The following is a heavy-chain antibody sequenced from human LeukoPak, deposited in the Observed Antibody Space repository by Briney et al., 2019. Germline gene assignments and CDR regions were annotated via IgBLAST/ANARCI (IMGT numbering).Heavy chain of an antibody. J-gene: IGHJ4*02. V-gene: IGHV4-34*01. CDR3: ARDTYYYDSSGYSLFDY. D-gene: IGHD3-22*01. CDR1: GGSFSGYY. Sequence: KPTETLSLTCAVYGGSFSGYYWSWIRQPPGKGLEWIGEINHSGSTNYNPSLKSRVTISVDTSKNQFSLKLSSVTAADTAVYYCARDTYYYDSSGYSLFDYWGQGTLVTVSS. CDR2: INHSGST.